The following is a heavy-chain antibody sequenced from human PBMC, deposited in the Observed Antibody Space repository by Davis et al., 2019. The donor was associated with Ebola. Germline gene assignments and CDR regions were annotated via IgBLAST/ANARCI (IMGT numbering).Heavy chain of an antibody. V-gene: IGHV4-39*01. CDR3: ARRDNDYGGDSIWFDL. J-gene: IGHJ5*02. Sequence: MPSETLSLTCIVSGDSISNYNFYWAWIRQTPGKKLEWIGSIYYTGNTNYNPSLKSRVTISTDTSRNNFSLRLRSVTAADTAVYFCARRDNDYGGDSIWFDLWGQGILVTVPP. CDR1: GDSISNYNFY. CDR2: IYYTGNT. D-gene: IGHD4-23*01.